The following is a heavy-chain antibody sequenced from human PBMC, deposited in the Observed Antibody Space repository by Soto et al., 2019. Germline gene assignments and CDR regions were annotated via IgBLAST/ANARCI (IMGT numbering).Heavy chain of an antibody. CDR1: GGSISSGGYY. CDR2: INHSGST. V-gene: IGHV4-30-4*02. Sequence: SDTLSLTCAVSGGSISSGGYYWSWIRQPPGKRLEWIGEINHSGSTNYNTSLKSRVTISVDTSKSQFSLNLSFVTAADTAVYYCATMGTPATGLYFFDYWGQGSLVTVSS. D-gene: IGHD2-15*01. J-gene: IGHJ4*02. CDR3: ATMGTPATGLYFFDY.